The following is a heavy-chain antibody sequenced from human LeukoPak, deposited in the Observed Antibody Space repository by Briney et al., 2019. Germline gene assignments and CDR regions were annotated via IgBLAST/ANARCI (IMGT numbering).Heavy chain of an antibody. CDR3: ARNGEYSADY. Sequence: SETLSLTCVVSGGFISNGFWWSWVRQPPGKGLEWIGEIHHSGSTNYNPSLKSRATISVDKSKNQFSLKMTSVTAMDTAVYLCARNGEYSADYWGQGTLVTVSS. V-gene: IGHV4-4*02. CDR1: GGFISNGFW. CDR2: IHHSGST. D-gene: IGHD2/OR15-2a*01. J-gene: IGHJ4*02.